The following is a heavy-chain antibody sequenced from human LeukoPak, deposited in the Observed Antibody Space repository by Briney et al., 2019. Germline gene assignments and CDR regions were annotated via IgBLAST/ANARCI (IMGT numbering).Heavy chain of an antibody. CDR2: IYSGGST. V-gene: IGHV3-66*01. Sequence: GGSLRLSCAASGTTVSSNYMSWVRQAPGKGLEWVSIIYSGGSTYYADSVKGRFTISRDNSKNTLYLQMNSLRAEDTAMYYCARNARCSGVTCYDPTWFDPWGQGTLVTVSS. CDR1: GTTVSSNY. J-gene: IGHJ5*02. D-gene: IGHD2-15*01. CDR3: ARNARCSGVTCYDPTWFDP.